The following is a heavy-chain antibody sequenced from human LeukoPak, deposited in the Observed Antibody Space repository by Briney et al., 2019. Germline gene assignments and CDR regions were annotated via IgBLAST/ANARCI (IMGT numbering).Heavy chain of an antibody. Sequence: ASVKVSCKASGYTFTSYAVHWVRQAPGQRLEWMGWINAGNGDTKYSQKFQGRVTITRDTSASTAYMELSSLRSEDTAVYYCARGRYFDWLDYYYGMDVWGKGTTVTVSS. CDR3: ARGRYFDWLDYYYGMDV. J-gene: IGHJ6*04. CDR2: INAGNGDT. D-gene: IGHD3-9*01. V-gene: IGHV1-3*01. CDR1: GYTFTSYA.